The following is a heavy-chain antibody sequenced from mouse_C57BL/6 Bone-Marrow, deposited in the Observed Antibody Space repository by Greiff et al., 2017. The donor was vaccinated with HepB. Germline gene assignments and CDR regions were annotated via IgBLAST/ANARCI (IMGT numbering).Heavy chain of an antibody. CDR2: IYPGDGDT. D-gene: IGHD4-1*01. J-gene: IGHJ1*03. Sequence: QVQLQQSGPELVKPGASVKISCKASGYAFSSSWMNWVKQRPGKGLEWIGRIYPGDGDTNYNGKFKGKATLTADKSSSTAYMQLSSLTSEDSAFYFCAQLGRYFDVWGTGTTVTVSS. CDR3: AQLGRYFDV. CDR1: GYAFSSSW. V-gene: IGHV1-82*01.